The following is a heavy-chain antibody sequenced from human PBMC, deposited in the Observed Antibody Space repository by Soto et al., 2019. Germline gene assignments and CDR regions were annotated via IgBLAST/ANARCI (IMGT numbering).Heavy chain of an antibody. CDR2: INPSGGST. CDR1: GYTFTSYY. D-gene: IGHD1-1*01. Sequence: ASVKVSCKASGYTFTSYYMHWVRQAPGQGLEWMGIINPSGGSTSYAQKFQGRVTMTRDTSTSTVYMELSSLRSEDTAVYYCARDENWKNYYYYGMDVWGQGTTVTVSS. J-gene: IGHJ6*02. CDR3: ARDENWKNYYYYGMDV. V-gene: IGHV1-46*01.